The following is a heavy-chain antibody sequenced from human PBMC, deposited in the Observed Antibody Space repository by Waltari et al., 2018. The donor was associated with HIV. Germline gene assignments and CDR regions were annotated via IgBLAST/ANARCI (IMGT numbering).Heavy chain of an antibody. V-gene: IGHV3-21*01. CDR3: ARDVGYCSSTSCPNNWFDP. D-gene: IGHD2-2*01. CDR2: ISSSSSYI. Sequence: EVQLVESGGGLVKPGGSLRLSCAASGFPCSSKTMNWVRPAPGKGLEWVSSISSSSSYIYYADSVKGRFTISRDNAKNSLYLQMNSLRAEDTAVYYCARDVGYCSSTSCPNNWFDPWGQGTLVTVSS. J-gene: IGHJ5*02. CDR1: GFPCSSKT.